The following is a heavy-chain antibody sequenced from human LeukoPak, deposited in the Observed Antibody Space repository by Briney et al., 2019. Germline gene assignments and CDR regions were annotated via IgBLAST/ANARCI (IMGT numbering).Heavy chain of an antibody. CDR2: INHSGST. CDR1: GGSFSGYY. CDR3: ASSRGVTVTTSPFDY. Sequence: SEPLSLTCAVYGGSFSGYYWSWIRQPPGKGLEWIGEINHSGSTNYNPSLKSRVTISVDTSKNQFSLKLSSVTAADTAVYYCASSRGVTVTTSPFDYWGQGTLVTVSS. V-gene: IGHV4-34*01. D-gene: IGHD4-17*01. J-gene: IGHJ4*02.